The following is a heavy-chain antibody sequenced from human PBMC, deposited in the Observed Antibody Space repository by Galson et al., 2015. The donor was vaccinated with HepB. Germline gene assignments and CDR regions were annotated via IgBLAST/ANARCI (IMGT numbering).Heavy chain of an antibody. V-gene: IGHV3-30*18. CDR2: ISYDGSRK. CDR3: AKGDPYFYDSGSPPPLFDY. J-gene: IGHJ4*02. D-gene: IGHD3-10*01. Sequence: LEWVAFISYDGSRKFFAASVRGRFAVSRDNSKNTLYLQMNSLRAEDTAVFYCAKGDPYFYDSGSPPPLFDYWGQGILVTVSS.